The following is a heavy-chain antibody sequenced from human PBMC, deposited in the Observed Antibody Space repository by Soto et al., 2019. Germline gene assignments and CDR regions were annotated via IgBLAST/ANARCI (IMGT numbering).Heavy chain of an antibody. CDR2: ISAYSGKT. J-gene: IGHJ4*02. CDR3: ARTVELRLDS. V-gene: IGHV1-18*01. CDR1: GYTFSNYG. Sequence: QVHLVQSGAEVKKPGASVRVSCKASGYTFSNYGISWVRQAPGQGLEWMGLISAYSGKTNYAQSLQVRVTMTTDTSPNTAYMELRSLTSDDTAVYYCARTVELRLDSWGQGTLVTVS. D-gene: IGHD1-1*01.